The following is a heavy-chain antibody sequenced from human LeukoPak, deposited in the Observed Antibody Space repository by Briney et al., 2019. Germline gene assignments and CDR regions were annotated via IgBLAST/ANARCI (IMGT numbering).Heavy chain of an antibody. Sequence: SQTLSLTCTVSGGSISSGGYYWNWIRQHPGKGLEWIGYIYYSGSTYYNPSLKSRVTISVDTSKNQFSLKLSSVTAADTAVYYCARDLVGGYPRRFDYWGQGTLVTVSS. CDR2: IYYSGST. D-gene: IGHD5-12*01. CDR1: GGSISSGGYY. CDR3: ARDLVGGYPRRFDY. J-gene: IGHJ4*02. V-gene: IGHV4-31*03.